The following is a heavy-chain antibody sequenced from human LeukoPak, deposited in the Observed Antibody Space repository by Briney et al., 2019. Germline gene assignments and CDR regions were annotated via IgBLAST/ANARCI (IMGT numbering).Heavy chain of an antibody. V-gene: IGHV3-30*04. CDR3: AKDSRAYGSSWFY. D-gene: IGHD6-13*01. CDR2: ISYDGSNK. Sequence: GGSLRLSCAASGFTFSSYAMHWVRQAPGKGLEWVAVISYDGSNKYYADSVKGRFTISRDNSKNTLYLQMNSLRAEDTAVYYCAKDSRAYGSSWFYWGQGTVVTVSS. CDR1: GFTFSSYA. J-gene: IGHJ4*02.